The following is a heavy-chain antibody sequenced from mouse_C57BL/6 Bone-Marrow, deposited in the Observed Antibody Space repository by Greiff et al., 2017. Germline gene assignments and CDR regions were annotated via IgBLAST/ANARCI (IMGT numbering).Heavy chain of an antibody. J-gene: IGHJ2*01. CDR1: GFTFSSYA. V-gene: IGHV5-4*03. CDR2: ISDGGSYT. CDR3: ARVPLRREERYFDY. Sequence: EVMLVESGGGLVKPGGSLKLSCAASGFTFSSYAMSWVRQTPEKRLEWVATISDGGSYTYYPDNVKGRFTISRDNAKNNLYLQMSHLKSEETAMYYCARVPLRREERYFDYWGQGTTLTVSS. D-gene: IGHD2-12*01.